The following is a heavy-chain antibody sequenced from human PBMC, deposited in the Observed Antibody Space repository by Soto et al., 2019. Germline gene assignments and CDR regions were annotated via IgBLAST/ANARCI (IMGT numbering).Heavy chain of an antibody. V-gene: IGHV3-48*01. J-gene: IGHJ5*02. CDR1: GFTFSSYS. CDR3: ARDLGQWLPTGINWFDP. D-gene: IGHD6-19*01. CDR2: ISSSSSTI. Sequence: GGSLRLSCAASGFTFSSYSMNWVRQAPGKGLEWVSYISSSSSTIYYADSVKGRFTISRDNAKNSLYLQMNSLRAEDTAVYYCARDLGQWLPTGINWFDPWGQGTLVTVSS.